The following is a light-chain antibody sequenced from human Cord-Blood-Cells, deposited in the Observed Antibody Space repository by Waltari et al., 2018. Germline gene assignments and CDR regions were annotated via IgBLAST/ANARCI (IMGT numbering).Light chain of an antibody. CDR1: SSDVGSYNL. J-gene: IGLJ2*01. V-gene: IGLV2-23*01. Sequence: QSALTQPASVSGSPGQSITLSCTGPSSDVGSYNLVSWYQQHPGKAPKLMIYEGSKRPSGVSNRFSGSKSGNTDSLTISGLQAEDEADYYCCSYAGSSNVVFGGGTKLTVL. CDR3: CSYAGSSNVV. CDR2: EGS.